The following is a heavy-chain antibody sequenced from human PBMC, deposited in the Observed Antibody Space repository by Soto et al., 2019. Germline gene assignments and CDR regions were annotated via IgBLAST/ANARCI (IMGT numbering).Heavy chain of an antibody. Sequence: SVGAVPQKPKKGLEWMGIIYPGDSDTRYSPSFQGQVTISADKSISTAYLQWSSLKASDTAMYYCARLFGYSYGYTNYYYYGMDVWGQGTTVTVSS. D-gene: IGHD5-18*01. V-gene: IGHV5-51*01. CDR2: IYPGDSDT. CDR3: ARLFGYSYGYTNYYYYGMDV. CDR1: S. J-gene: IGHJ6*02.